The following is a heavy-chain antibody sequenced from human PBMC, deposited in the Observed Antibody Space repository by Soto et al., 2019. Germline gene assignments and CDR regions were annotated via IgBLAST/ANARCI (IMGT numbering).Heavy chain of an antibody. J-gene: IGHJ6*02. CDR1: GGSIRSYY. D-gene: IGHD2-21*02. Sequence: SDTLSLTCTVSGGSIRSYYWSWIRQAPGKGLEWIGYLYNSGSTVYNPSLKSRVTISVDTSKNQFSLKLNSVTAADTAVYYCARDLWGYCGTDCYPLDVWGQGTTVT. CDR3: ARDLWGYCGTDCYPLDV. CDR2: LYNSGST. V-gene: IGHV4-59*01.